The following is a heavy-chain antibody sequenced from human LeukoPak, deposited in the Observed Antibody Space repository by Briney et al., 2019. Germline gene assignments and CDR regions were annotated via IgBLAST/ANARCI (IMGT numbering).Heavy chain of an antibody. CDR1: GFTFSSYA. CDR3: AKVHYYGSGSYSQYYFDY. V-gene: IGHV3-23*01. Sequence: PGGSLRLSCAASGFTFSSYAMSWVRQAPGKGLECVSSISGSGGNTYYADSVKGRFTISRDSSKNTLYLQMNSLRADDTAVYYCAKVHYYGSGSYSQYYFDYWGQGTLVTVSS. CDR2: ISGSGGNT. D-gene: IGHD3-10*01. J-gene: IGHJ4*02.